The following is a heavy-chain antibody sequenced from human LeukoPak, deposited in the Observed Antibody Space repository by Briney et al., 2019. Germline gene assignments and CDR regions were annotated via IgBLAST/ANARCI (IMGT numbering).Heavy chain of an antibody. V-gene: IGHV3-23*01. CDR3: AKDPRRSGGVIVTFDY. D-gene: IGHD3-16*02. CDR1: GFTFSSYA. CDR2: ISGSGGST. J-gene: IGHJ4*02. Sequence: PGGSLRLSCAASGFTFSSYAMSWVRQGPGKGLEWVSAISGSGGSTYYADSVKGRFTISRDNSKNTLYLQMNSLRAEDTAVYYCAKDPRRSGGVIVTFDYWGQGTLVTVSS.